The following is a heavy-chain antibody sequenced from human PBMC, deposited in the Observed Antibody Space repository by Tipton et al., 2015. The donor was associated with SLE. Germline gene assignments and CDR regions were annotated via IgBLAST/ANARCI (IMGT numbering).Heavy chain of an antibody. J-gene: IGHJ4*02. CDR3: ASLEYSGSYSRDY. CDR1: GGSISGHY. Sequence: TLSLTCTVSGGSISGHYWSWIRQPPGKGLEWIGSINYGGSTYYIPSLKSRVTISLDTSENQFSLKLSSVTAADTAVYFCASLEYSGSYSRDYWGQGTLVTVSS. D-gene: IGHD1-26*01. V-gene: IGHV4-39*07. CDR2: INYGGST.